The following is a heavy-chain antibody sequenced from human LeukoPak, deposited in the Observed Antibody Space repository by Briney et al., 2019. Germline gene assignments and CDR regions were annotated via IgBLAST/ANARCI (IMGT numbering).Heavy chain of an antibody. Sequence: SETLSLTCTVSGGSISSYYWSWIRQPAGKGLEWIGRIYTSGSTNYNPSLKSRVTISVDTSKNQFSLKLSSVTAADTAVYYCARGRITMVRGVVYYYYYMDVWGKGTTVTISS. CDR3: ARGRITMVRGVVYYYYYMDV. J-gene: IGHJ6*03. CDR2: IYTSGST. D-gene: IGHD3-10*01. V-gene: IGHV4-4*07. CDR1: GGSISSYY.